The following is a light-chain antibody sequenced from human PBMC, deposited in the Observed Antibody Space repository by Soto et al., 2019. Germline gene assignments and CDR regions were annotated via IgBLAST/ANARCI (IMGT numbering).Light chain of an antibody. V-gene: IGLV2-8*01. CDR2: AVT. Sequence: ALTQPPSASGSPGQSVAISCTGTSSDVGGQNYVSWYQQHPGKAPKLIIYAVTERPSGVPDRFSGSKSGNTASLTVSGLQTGDEADYYCSSHAGNNNYVFGTGTKVTVL. CDR3: SSHAGNNNYV. J-gene: IGLJ1*01. CDR1: SSDVGGQNY.